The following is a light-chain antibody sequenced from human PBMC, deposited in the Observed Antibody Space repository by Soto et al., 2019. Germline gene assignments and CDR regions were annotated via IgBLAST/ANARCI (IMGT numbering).Light chain of an antibody. CDR3: QQRSNWPSIT. Sequence: EIVLTQSPATLSLSPGERATLSCRASQSVSTYLAWYQQKPGQAPRLLIYDASTRAIGIPARFSGSGSGTDFTLTISSLEPEDFAVYHCQQRSNWPSITFGQGTRLEFK. V-gene: IGKV3-11*01. J-gene: IGKJ5*01. CDR2: DAS. CDR1: QSVSTY.